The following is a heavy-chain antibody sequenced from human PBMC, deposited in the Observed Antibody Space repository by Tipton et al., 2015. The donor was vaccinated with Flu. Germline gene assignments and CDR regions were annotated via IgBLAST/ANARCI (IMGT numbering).Heavy chain of an antibody. V-gene: IGHV4-38-2*02. Sequence: TLSLTCTVSDYSISSGYYWGWIRQPPGKGLEWIASLSYSGSTFYKSSLKSRVTISVDTSKNQFSLKVSSVTAADTAVYYCARGPLPDSNWYNGMDVWGQGTTVTVSS. CDR1: DYSISSGYY. CDR3: ARGPLPDSNWYNGMDV. J-gene: IGHJ6*02. D-gene: IGHD6-13*01. CDR2: LSYSGST.